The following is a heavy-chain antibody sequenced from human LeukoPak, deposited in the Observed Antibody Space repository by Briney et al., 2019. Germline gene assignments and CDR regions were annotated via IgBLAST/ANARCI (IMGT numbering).Heavy chain of an antibody. CDR2: ITSSGNNI. J-gene: IGHJ4*02. CDR1: GFIFNSYA. V-gene: IGHV3-64*02. CDR3: ARYCSGGSCSPFDY. D-gene: IGHD2-15*01. Sequence: GGSLRLSCAASGFIFNSYAMHWVRQAPGRGLEYVSAITSSGNNIFYADSVKGRFTISRDNAKNTLYLQMNSLRAEDTAVYYCARYCSGGSCSPFDYWGQGTLVTVSS.